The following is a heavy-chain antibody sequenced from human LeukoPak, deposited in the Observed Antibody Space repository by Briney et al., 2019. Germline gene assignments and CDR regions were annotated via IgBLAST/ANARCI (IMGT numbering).Heavy chain of an antibody. D-gene: IGHD6-13*01. J-gene: IGHJ4*02. Sequence: GGSLRLSCAASGFTFSSYSMNWVRQAPGKGLEWVSSISSSSSYIYYADPVKGRFTISRDNAKNSLYLQMNSLRAEDTAVYYCARDRSSSWYVDYFDYWGQGTLVTVSS. CDR2: ISSSSSYI. CDR3: ARDRSSSWYVDYFDY. V-gene: IGHV3-21*01. CDR1: GFTFSSYS.